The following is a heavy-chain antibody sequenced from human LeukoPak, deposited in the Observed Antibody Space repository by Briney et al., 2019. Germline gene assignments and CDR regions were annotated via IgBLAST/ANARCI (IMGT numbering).Heavy chain of an antibody. D-gene: IGHD3-22*01. CDR1: GYTFSGST. CDR2: ISGSGGST. Sequence: GGSLRLSSAAPGYTFSGSTISCVRQAPGKGLEWVSAISGSGGSTYYADSVKGRFTSSRDNSKTTLYLQMNSVRAEYRARCYCAISAYDYESSGYYYFDYWGQGTLVTVSS. CDR3: AISAYDYESSGYYYFDY. J-gene: IGHJ4*02. V-gene: IGHV3-23*01.